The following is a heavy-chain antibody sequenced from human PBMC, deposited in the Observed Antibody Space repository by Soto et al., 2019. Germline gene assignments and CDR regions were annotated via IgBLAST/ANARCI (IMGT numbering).Heavy chain of an antibody. CDR3: ATSYDSGFDP. CDR2: IKPDNGNT. V-gene: IGHV1-18*04. Sequence: QLQLVQSGGEVKKPGASVRVSCEAYGYPFSKYGISWIRQAPGQGLEWMGWIKPDNGNTDYAQKFQGRVTMTTDTSSYTAYVELRSLRSDGTAVYYCATSYDSGFDPWGQGTLVSVSS. D-gene: IGHD5-12*01. J-gene: IGHJ5*02. CDR1: GYPFSKYG.